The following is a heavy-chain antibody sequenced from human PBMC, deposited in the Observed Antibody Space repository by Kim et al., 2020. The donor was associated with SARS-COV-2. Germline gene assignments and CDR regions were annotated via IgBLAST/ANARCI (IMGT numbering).Heavy chain of an antibody. CDR3: AKDPDLLWFGELPPSVVY. CDR2: ISGSGGST. J-gene: IGHJ4*02. D-gene: IGHD3-10*01. V-gene: IGHV3-23*01. Sequence: GGSLRLSCAASGFTFSSYAMSWVRQAPGKGLEWVSAISGSGGSTYYADSMKGRFTISRDNSKNTLYLQMNSLRAEDTAVYYCAKDPDLLWFGELPPSVVYWGQGTLVTVSS. CDR1: GFTFSSYA.